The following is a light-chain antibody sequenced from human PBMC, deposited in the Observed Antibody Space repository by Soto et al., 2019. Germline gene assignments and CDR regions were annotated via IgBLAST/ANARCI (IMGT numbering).Light chain of an antibody. V-gene: IGLV1-40*01. J-gene: IGLJ2*01. CDR1: SSKIGAGYD. Sequence: QAVVTQPPSVSGAPRQRVTISCTGSSSKIGAGYDVHWYQQLPGTAPKLLIYGNSNRPSGVPDRFSGSKSGTSASLAITGLQAEDEADYYCQSYDSSLSGSIFGGGTKLTVL. CDR2: GNS. CDR3: QSYDSSLSGSI.